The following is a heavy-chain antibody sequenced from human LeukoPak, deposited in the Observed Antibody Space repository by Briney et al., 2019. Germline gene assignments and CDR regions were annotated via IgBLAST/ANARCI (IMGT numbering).Heavy chain of an antibody. Sequence: HPGGSLRLSCAASGFTFSSYWMNWVRQAPGKGLEWVASMKQDGSEKYYVDSVKGRFTISRDNAKNSLYLQMHSLRAEDTAVYYCARTLRGTATFDYWGQGTLVTVPS. CDR2: MKQDGSEK. J-gene: IGHJ4*02. V-gene: IGHV3-7*01. D-gene: IGHD5-18*01. CDR3: ARTLRGTATFDY. CDR1: GFTFSSYW.